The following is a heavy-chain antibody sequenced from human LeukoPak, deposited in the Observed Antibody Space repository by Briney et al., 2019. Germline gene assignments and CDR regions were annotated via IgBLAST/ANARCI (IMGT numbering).Heavy chain of an antibody. V-gene: IGHV3-48*04. D-gene: IGHD5-18*01. J-gene: IGHJ4*02. Sequence: GGSLRLSCAASEFTLSTYSMNWVRQAPGKGLEWVSYISSSVSMIYYADSVKGRFTISRDNAKNSLFLQMNSLRAEDTAVYYCASLAMGSPFWGQGTLVTVSA. CDR1: EFTLSTYS. CDR2: ISSSVSMI. CDR3: ASLAMGSPF.